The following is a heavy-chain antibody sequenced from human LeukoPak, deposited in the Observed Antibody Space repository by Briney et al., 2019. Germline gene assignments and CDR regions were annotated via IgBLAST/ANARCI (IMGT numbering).Heavy chain of an antibody. CDR2: INPNSGGT. Sequence: GASVKVSCKASGYTFTGYYMHWVRQAPGQGLEWMGWINPNSGGTNYAQKFQGRVTMTRDTSISTAYMELSRLRSDDTAVYYCASPRGQYQLLEGYQPLDYWGQGTLVTVSS. D-gene: IGHD2-2*01. CDR3: ASPRGQYQLLEGYQPLDY. V-gene: IGHV1-2*02. J-gene: IGHJ4*02. CDR1: GYTFTGYY.